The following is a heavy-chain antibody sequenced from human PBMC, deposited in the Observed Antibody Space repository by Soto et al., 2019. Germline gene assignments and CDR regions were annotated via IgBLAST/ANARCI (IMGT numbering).Heavy chain of an antibody. CDR1: GGSINNYY. CDR3: ARHTDDILTGNEALDI. V-gene: IGHV4-59*08. D-gene: IGHD3-9*01. J-gene: IGHJ3*02. Sequence: SETLSLTCTVSGGSINNYYWSWIRQSPGKGLEWIGYVYYSGTTNYNPTLKSRITILVDTSENQFSLKLTSVTAADTAVYYCARHTDDILTGNEALDIWGQGTVVT. CDR2: VYYSGTT.